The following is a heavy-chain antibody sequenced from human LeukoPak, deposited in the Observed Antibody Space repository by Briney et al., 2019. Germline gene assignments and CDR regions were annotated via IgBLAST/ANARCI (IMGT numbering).Heavy chain of an antibody. Sequence: GGSLRLSCAASGFTFSSYSMNWVRQAPGKGLEWVSYISSSSSTIYYADSVKGRFTISRDNAKNSLYLQMNSLRAEDTAVYYCAREGSEQWLVSLGIFGDHWYFDLWGRGTLVTVSS. CDR2: ISSSSSTI. CDR1: GFTFSSYS. CDR3: AREGSEQWLVSLGIFGDHWYFDL. J-gene: IGHJ2*01. D-gene: IGHD6-19*01. V-gene: IGHV3-48*04.